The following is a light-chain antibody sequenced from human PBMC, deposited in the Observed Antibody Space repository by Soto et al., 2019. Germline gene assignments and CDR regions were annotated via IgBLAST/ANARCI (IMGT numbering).Light chain of an antibody. J-gene: IGKJ4*01. CDR3: QQRGSWPCT. CDR2: DAS. CDR1: QSVTRS. V-gene: IGKV3-11*01. Sequence: EVVLTQSPATLSLSPGERATLSCRASQSVTRSLAWYQQRPGQAPRLLIYDASNRPTGIPARFSGSGSVTGFTLAISSLEPEDCAEYYGQQRGSWPCTFGGVSKV.